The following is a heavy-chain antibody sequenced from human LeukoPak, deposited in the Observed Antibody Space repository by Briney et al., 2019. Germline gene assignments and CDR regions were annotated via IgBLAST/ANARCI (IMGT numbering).Heavy chain of an antibody. Sequence: GGSLRLSCAASGFTFSSYSMNWVRQAPGKGLEWVSGISPNGVITYYADSVKGRFTISRDNSKGTVYLQMNSLRPEDTAVYYCAKDDAWLQYGNWGRGTLVTVSS. CDR3: AKDDAWLQYGN. CDR2: ISPNGVIT. CDR1: GFTFSSYS. D-gene: IGHD5-24*01. J-gene: IGHJ4*02. V-gene: IGHV3-23*01.